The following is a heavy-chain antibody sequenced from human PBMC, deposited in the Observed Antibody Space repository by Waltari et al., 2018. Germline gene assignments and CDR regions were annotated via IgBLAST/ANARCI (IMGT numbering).Heavy chain of an antibody. Sequence: QVQLVQSGAEVKKPGSSVKVSCKASGGTFSSYAISWGRQAPGQGLEGMGGIIPIFGTANYAQKFQGRVRITTDESTSTAYMELSSLRSEDTAVYYCASPVTEGAFDIWGQGTMVTVSS. D-gene: IGHD3-10*01. CDR1: GGTFSSYA. J-gene: IGHJ3*02. CDR2: IIPIFGTA. CDR3: ASPVTEGAFDI. V-gene: IGHV1-69*05.